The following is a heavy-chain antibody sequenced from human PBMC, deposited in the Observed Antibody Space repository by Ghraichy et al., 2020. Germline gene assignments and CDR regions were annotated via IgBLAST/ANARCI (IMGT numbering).Heavy chain of an antibody. D-gene: IGHD3-3*01. Sequence: SVKVSCKASGGTFSSYAISWVRQAPGQGLEWMGRIIPILGIANYAQKFQGRVTITADKSTSTAYMELSSLRSEDTAVYYCARDGTITIFGVGMDVWGQGTTVTVSS. J-gene: IGHJ6*02. CDR2: IIPILGIA. CDR3: ARDGTITIFGVGMDV. CDR1: GGTFSSYA. V-gene: IGHV1-69*04.